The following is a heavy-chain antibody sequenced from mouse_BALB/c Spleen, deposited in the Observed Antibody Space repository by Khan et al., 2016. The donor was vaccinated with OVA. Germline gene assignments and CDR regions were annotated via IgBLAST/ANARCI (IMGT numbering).Heavy chain of an antibody. Sequence: EVKLMESGGGLVQPGGSLKLSCAASGFTFSIYTMSWVRQTPEKRLEWVAYISNGGGGPFYPDTVKGRFSISRDNAKNTLYLHMSSLKSEDTAMYFCARQITATFAMDYWGQGTSVTVSS. D-gene: IGHD1-2*01. J-gene: IGHJ4*01. V-gene: IGHV5-12-2*01. CDR3: ARQITATFAMDY. CDR2: ISNGGGGP. CDR1: GFTFSIYT.